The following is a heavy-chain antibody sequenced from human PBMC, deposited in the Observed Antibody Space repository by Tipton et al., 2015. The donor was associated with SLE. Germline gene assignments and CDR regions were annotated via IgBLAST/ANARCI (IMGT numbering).Heavy chain of an antibody. V-gene: IGHV3-7*01. CDR2: IKQDGSEK. Sequence: SLRLSCAASGFTFSSYWMSWVRQAPGKGLEWVANIKQDGSEKYYVDSVKGRFTISRDNAKNSLYLQMNSLRAEDTAVYYCARGIEYGSGSYYPNLGYWGQGTLVTVSS. CDR1: GFTFSSYW. D-gene: IGHD3-10*01. J-gene: IGHJ4*02. CDR3: ARGIEYGSGSYYPNLGY.